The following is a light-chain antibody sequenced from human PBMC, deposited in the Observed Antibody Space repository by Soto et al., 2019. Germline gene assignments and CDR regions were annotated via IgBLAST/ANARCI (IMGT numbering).Light chain of an antibody. V-gene: IGKV1-9*01. CDR3: QQLNNYPFT. J-gene: IGKJ3*01. Sequence: DIQLTQSPSFLSASVGDRVSITCRASQGISFYLAWYQQKPRKAPKLLVYAASTLQSGVPSRFSGSGSGTEFTLTISSLQPEDFATYYCQQLNNYPFTFDPGTKVDIK. CDR2: AAS. CDR1: QGISFY.